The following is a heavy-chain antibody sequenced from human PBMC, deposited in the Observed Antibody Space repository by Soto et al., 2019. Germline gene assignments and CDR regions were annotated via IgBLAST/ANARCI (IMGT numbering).Heavy chain of an antibody. Sequence: PSETLSLTCTVSGGSISSYYWSWIRQPPGKGLEWIGYIYYSGSTNYNPSLKSRVTISVDTSKNQFSLKLSSVTAADTAVYYCARGREVVDYWGQGTLVTVSS. CDR3: ARGREVVDY. V-gene: IGHV4-59*01. CDR1: GGSISSYY. CDR2: IYYSGST. D-gene: IGHD2-15*01. J-gene: IGHJ4*02.